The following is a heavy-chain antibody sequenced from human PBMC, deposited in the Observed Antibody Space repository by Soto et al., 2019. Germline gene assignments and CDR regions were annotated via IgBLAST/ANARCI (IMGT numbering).Heavy chain of an antibody. V-gene: IGHV4-34*01. CDR2: INHSGST. J-gene: IGHJ4*02. Sequence: QVQLQQWGAGLLKPSETLSLTCAVYGGSFSGYYWSWIRQPPGKGLEWIGEINHSGSTNYNPYLKSRVTISVDTSKNQFSLKLSSVTAADTAVYYCARGKERYSSSSLDYWGQGTLVTVSS. D-gene: IGHD6-6*01. CDR1: GGSFSGYY. CDR3: ARGKERYSSSSLDY.